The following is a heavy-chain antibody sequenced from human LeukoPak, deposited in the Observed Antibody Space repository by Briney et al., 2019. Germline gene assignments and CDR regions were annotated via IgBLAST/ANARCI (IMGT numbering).Heavy chain of an antibody. J-gene: IGHJ4*02. Sequence: PGGSLRLSCAASGFTFSSHWMSWVRQAPGKGLEWVANIKQDGSEKYYVDSVKGRFTISRDNAKNSLYLQMNSLRAEDTAVYYCVRDREELFDYWGQRTLVTVSS. CDR1: GFTFSSHW. CDR3: VRDREELFDY. CDR2: IKQDGSEK. V-gene: IGHV3-7*01. D-gene: IGHD1-26*01.